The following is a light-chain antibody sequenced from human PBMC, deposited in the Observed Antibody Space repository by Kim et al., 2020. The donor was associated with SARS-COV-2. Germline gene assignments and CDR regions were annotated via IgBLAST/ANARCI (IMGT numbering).Light chain of an antibody. V-gene: IGLV1-44*01. CDR3: AAWDDSLNGRGV. Sequence: ELTQPPSVSGTPGQRVTISCSGSSSNIGTNTVKWYQQFPGTAPKLLIYSNSERPSGVPDRFSGSKSGTSASLAISGLQSEDEAVYYCAAWDDSLNGRGVFGGGTKLTDL. J-gene: IGLJ2*01. CDR1: SSNIGTNT. CDR2: SNS.